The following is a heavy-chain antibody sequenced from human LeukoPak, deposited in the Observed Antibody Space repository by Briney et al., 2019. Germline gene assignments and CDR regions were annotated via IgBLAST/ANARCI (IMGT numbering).Heavy chain of an antibody. D-gene: IGHD3-3*01. CDR1: GFTFSNYA. CDR3: ARSRDYDFWSGPPHSFDY. Sequence: GGSLRLSCAASGFTFSNYAMNWVRQAPGKGLQWVSSFSSSSSYIYYADSVKGRFTISRDNAKNSLYLQMNSLRAEDTAVYYSARSRDYDFWSGPPHSFDYWGQGTLVTVSS. CDR2: FSSSSSYI. J-gene: IGHJ4*02. V-gene: IGHV3-21*01.